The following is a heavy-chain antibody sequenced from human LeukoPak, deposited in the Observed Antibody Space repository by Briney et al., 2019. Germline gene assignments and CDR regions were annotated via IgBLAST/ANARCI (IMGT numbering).Heavy chain of an antibody. CDR3: AKKLGSSAGDFFDY. D-gene: IGHD6-6*01. CDR2: IYDNGGRT. Sequence: RGSLRLSCAASVFTFTSYAMSWVCQAPGKGLECVSGIYDNGGRTFYADSGKGRFTISRENSKNKLYLQMNSLRAEDTAVYYCAKKLGSSAGDFFDYWGQGTLVTGSS. CDR1: VFTFTSYA. J-gene: IGHJ4*02. V-gene: IGHV3-23*01.